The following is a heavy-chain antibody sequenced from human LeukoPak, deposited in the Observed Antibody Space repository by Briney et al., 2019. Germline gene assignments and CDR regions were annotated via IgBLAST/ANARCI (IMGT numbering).Heavy chain of an antibody. CDR1: GGSISSYY. CDR3: ARRVAWFDP. Sequence: SETLSLTCTVSGGSISSYYWSWVRQPPGKGLEWIGYIYYSGGTNYNPSLKSRVTISVDTSKNQFSLKLSSVTAADTAVYYCARRVAWFDPWGQGTLVTVSS. CDR2: IYYSGGT. J-gene: IGHJ5*02. V-gene: IGHV4-59*12.